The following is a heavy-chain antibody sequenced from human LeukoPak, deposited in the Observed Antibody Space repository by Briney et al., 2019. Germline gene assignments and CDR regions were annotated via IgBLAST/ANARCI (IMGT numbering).Heavy chain of an antibody. D-gene: IGHD3-16*02. Sequence: GGSLRLSCAASGFTFSSYAMSWVRQAPGKGLEWVSAISATGGSTYYADSVKGRVTVSRDNSKNTLYLQMNSLRAEDTAVYYCARTYVWGSYRYFDYWGQGTLVTVSS. V-gene: IGHV3-23*01. J-gene: IGHJ4*02. CDR1: GFTFSSYA. CDR2: ISATGGST. CDR3: ARTYVWGSYRYFDY.